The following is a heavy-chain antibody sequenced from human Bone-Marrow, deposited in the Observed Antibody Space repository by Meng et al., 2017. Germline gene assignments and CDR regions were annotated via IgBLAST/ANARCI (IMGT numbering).Heavy chain of an antibody. CDR2: IWYDGSNK. CDR3: AKQHWNDGYYYYGMDV. CDR1: GFTFSSYG. D-gene: IGHD1-1*01. Sequence: GESLKISCAASGFTFSSYGMHWVRQAPGKGLEWVAVIWYDGSNKYYADSVKGRFTISRDNAKNSLYLQMNSLRAEDTALYYCAKQHWNDGYYYYGMDVWGQGTTVTVSS. V-gene: IGHV3-33*03. J-gene: IGHJ6*02.